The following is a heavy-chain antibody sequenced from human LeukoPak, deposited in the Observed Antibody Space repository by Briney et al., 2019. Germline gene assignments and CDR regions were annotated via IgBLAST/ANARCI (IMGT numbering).Heavy chain of an antibody. V-gene: IGHV4-34*01. CDR3: ARDPSGY. D-gene: IGHD3-10*01. Sequence: PSETLSLTCAVYGGSFSGYYWSWIRQPPGKGLEWIGEINHSGSTNYNPSLKSRVTISVDTSKNQFSLKLSSVTAADTAVYYCARDPSGYWGQGTLVTVSS. CDR2: INHSGST. J-gene: IGHJ4*02. CDR1: GGSFSGYY.